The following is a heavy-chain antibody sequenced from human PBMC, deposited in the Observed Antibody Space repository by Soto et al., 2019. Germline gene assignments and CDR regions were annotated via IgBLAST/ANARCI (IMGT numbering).Heavy chain of an antibody. CDR2: IYYSGST. J-gene: IGHJ3*02. CDR1: GGSISSYY. CDR3: ARPRTYYDFWSGYPPSRAFDI. Sequence: SETLSLTCTVSGGSISSYYWGWIRQPPGKGLEWIGSIYYSGSTYYNPSLKSRVTISVDTSKNQFSLKLSSVTAADTAVYYCARPRTYYDFWSGYPPSRAFDIWGQGTMVTVSS. D-gene: IGHD3-3*01. V-gene: IGHV4-39*01.